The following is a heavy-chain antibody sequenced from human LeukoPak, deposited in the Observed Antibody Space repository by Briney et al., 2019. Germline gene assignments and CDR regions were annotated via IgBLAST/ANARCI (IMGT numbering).Heavy chain of an antibody. Sequence: PGGSLRLSCAASGFTVSSNYMNWVRQAPGKGLEWVSVIYNGGSTYYADSVKGRFTISRDNSKNTLYLQMNSLRAEDTAVYYCARDYPTQNVYGMDVWGQGTTVTVSS. CDR1: GFTVSSNY. V-gene: IGHV3-53*01. CDR2: IYNGGST. CDR3: ARDYPTQNVYGMDV. J-gene: IGHJ6*02. D-gene: IGHD1-1*01.